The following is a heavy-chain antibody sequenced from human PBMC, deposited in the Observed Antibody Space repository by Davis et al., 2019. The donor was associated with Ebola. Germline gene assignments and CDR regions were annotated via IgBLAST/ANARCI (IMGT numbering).Heavy chain of an antibody. CDR2: IWYDGSNK. D-gene: IGHD2-15*01. Sequence: GGSLRLSCAASGFTFSSYWMSWVRQAPGKGLEWVAVIWYDGSNKYYADSVKGRFTISRDNSKNTLYLQMNSLRAEDTAVYYCARVRCSGGSCYYYYGMDVWGQGTTVTVSS. CDR3: ARVRCSGGSCYYYYGMDV. J-gene: IGHJ6*02. V-gene: IGHV3-33*08. CDR1: GFTFSSYW.